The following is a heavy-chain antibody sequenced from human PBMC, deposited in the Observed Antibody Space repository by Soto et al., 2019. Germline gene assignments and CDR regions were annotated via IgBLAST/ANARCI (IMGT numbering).Heavy chain of an antibody. Sequence: ASVKVSCKASGYTFTGYYMHWVRQAPGQGLEWMGWINPNSGGTNYAQKFQGRVTMTRDTSISTAYMELSRLRSDDTAVYYCARVRAARHTYYYGMDVWGQGTTVTVSS. CDR3: ARVRAARHTYYYGMDV. V-gene: IGHV1-2*02. CDR2: INPNSGGT. D-gene: IGHD6-6*01. J-gene: IGHJ6*02. CDR1: GYTFTGYY.